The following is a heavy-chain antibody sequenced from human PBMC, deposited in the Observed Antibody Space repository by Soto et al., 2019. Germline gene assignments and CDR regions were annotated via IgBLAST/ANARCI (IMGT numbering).Heavy chain of an antibody. V-gene: IGHV4-39*01. CDR1: GGSISSSIYY. D-gene: IGHD3-22*01. Sequence: PSETLSLTCTVSGGSISSSIYYWGWIRQPPGKGLEWIGSIYYSGSTYYNPSLKSRVTISVDTSKNQFSLKLSSVTAADTAVYYCARRDYYDSSGYYYTQDWGNWFDPWGQGTQVTVSS. CDR3: ARRDYYDSSGYYYTQDWGNWFDP. J-gene: IGHJ5*02. CDR2: IYYSGST.